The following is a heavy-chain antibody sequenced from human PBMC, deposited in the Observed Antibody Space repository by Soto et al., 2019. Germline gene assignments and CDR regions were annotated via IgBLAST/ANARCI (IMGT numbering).Heavy chain of an antibody. Sequence: ASETLSLTCAVYGGSFSGYYWSWIRQPPGKGLEWIGEINHSGSTNYNPSLKSRVTISVDTSKNQFSLKLSSVTAADTAVYYCARGEVLEWLLTSYYYYGMDVWGQGTTVTVSS. CDR1: GGSFSGYY. V-gene: IGHV4-34*01. CDR2: INHSGST. CDR3: ARGEVLEWLLTSYYYYGMDV. D-gene: IGHD3-3*01. J-gene: IGHJ6*02.